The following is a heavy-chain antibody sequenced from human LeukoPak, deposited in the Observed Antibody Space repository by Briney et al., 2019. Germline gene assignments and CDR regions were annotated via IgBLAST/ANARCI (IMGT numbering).Heavy chain of an antibody. Sequence: GGSLRLSCAASGFTFSSYAMHWVRQAPGKGLEWVAVISYDGSNKYYADSVKGRFTISRDNSKNTLYLQMNSLRAEDTAVYYCARPYGSGSPYIYYYYYGMDVWGQGPRSPSP. CDR3: ARPYGSGSPYIYYYYYGMDV. CDR1: GFTFSSYA. D-gene: IGHD3-10*01. CDR2: ISYDGSNK. V-gene: IGHV3-30-3*01. J-gene: IGHJ6*02.